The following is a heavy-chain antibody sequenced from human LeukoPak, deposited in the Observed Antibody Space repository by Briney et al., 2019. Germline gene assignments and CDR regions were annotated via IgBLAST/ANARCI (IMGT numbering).Heavy chain of an antibody. J-gene: IGHJ5*02. D-gene: IGHD3-10*01. Sequence: SETLSLTCAVSGGSLSSSNWWSWVRKPPGKGLEWIGEVYHSGSTNYNPSLRSRVTISVDRSKNTFSLKLSSVTAADTAVYYCARDQGFSGINWFDPWGQGTLSPSPQ. CDR3: ARDQGFSGINWFDP. CDR1: GGSLSSSNW. CDR2: VYHSGST. V-gene: IGHV4-4*02.